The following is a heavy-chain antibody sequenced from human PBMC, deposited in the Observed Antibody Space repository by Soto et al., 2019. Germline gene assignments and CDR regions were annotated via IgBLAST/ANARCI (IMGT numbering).Heavy chain of an antibody. CDR2: IIPIFNTT. J-gene: IGHJ4*02. V-gene: IGHV1-69*06. CDR3: AREGRGKKAGYNGLVSLGY. CDR1: GSRFSNYV. Sequence: QVQLVQSVAEVKTPGSSLKVSCTVSGSRFSNYVISWVRQAPGHGLGWLGRIIPIFNTTQYAQKFQGRVTITADKSTNTASLELSSLRSDDTAVYYCAREGRGKKAGYNGLVSLGYWGQGTLVTVSS. D-gene: IGHD2-2*02.